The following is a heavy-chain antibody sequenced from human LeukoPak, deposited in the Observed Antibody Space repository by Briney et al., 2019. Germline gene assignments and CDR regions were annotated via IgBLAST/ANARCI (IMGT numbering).Heavy chain of an antibody. CDR2: IRYDGTNK. J-gene: IGHJ4*02. Sequence: GGSLRLSCAASGFTFSTYGMHWVRQAPGKGVEWVAFIRYDGTNKYYADSVKGRFTISRDNSKNTLYLQMNSLRVEDTAVYYCAPRVVVITAPFDYWGQGTLVTVSS. CDR3: APRVVVITAPFDY. D-gene: IGHD2-21*01. CDR1: GFTFSTYG. V-gene: IGHV3-30*02.